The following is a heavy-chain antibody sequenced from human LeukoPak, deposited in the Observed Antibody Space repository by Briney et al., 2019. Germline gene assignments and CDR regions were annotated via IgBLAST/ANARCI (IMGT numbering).Heavy chain of an antibody. Sequence: ASVKVSCKASGGTFSSYAISWVRQAPGQGLEWMGGIIPISGITNYAQKFQGRVTITADESTSTAYMELSSLRSEDTAMYYCATYCSSANCYIWGYYFDYWGQGTLVTVSS. V-gene: IGHV1-69*13. CDR1: GGTFSSYA. CDR3: ATYCSSANCYIWGYYFDY. D-gene: IGHD2-2*01. J-gene: IGHJ4*02. CDR2: IIPISGIT.